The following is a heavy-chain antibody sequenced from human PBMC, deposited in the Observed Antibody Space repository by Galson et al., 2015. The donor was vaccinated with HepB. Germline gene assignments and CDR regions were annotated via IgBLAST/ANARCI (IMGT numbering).Heavy chain of an antibody. J-gene: IGHJ4*02. CDR3: ARGAYYDFWSGYSGGRGYFDY. Sequence: SLRLSCAASTFIFSTYSMDWVRQAPGKGLEWVSYISSSSTTIYYADSVKGRFTISRDNAKNSLYLQMNSLRAGDTAVYYCARGAYYDFWSGYSGGRGYFDYWGQGTLVTVSS. CDR1: TFIFSTYS. D-gene: IGHD3-3*01. V-gene: IGHV3-48*04. CDR2: ISSSSTTI.